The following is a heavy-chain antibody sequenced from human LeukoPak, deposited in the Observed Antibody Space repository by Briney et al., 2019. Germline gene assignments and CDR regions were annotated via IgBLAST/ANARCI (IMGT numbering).Heavy chain of an antibody. D-gene: IGHD2-2*01. CDR3: ARGSTSRFHYYYYGMGV. CDR2: INPNSGGT. CDR1: GYTFTGYY. Sequence: ASVKVSCKASGYTFTGYYMHWVRQAPGQGLEWMGWINPNSGGTNYAQKFQGRVTMTRDTSISTAYMELSRLRSDDTAVYYCARGSTSRFHYYYYGMGVWGQGTTVTVSS. J-gene: IGHJ6*02. V-gene: IGHV1-2*02.